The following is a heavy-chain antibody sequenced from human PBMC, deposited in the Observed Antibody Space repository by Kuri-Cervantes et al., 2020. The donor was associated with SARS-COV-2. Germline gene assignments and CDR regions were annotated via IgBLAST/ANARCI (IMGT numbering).Heavy chain of an antibody. Sequence: SETLSLTCTLAGGAINSGSYYWSWIRHHAGKGLEWSGRIYTSGSTNYNPSLKSRVTISVDTSKNQFSLKLGSLTAADTAVYYCARGTVGAPGGGIDVWGQRPTVTVSS. CDR2: IYTSGST. CDR3: ARGTVGAPGGGIDV. CDR1: GGAINSGSYY. V-gene: IGHV4-61*02. J-gene: IGHJ6*02. D-gene: IGHD1-26*01.